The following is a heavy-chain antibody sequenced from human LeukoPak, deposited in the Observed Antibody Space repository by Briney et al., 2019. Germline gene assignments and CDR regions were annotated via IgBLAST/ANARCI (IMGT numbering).Heavy chain of an antibody. CDR3: ARIGRGLGGYSYGYWYYYYGMDV. CDR2: IKRDGSEK. D-gene: IGHD5-18*01. Sequence: GGSLRLSCAASGFTFSSYWMSWVRQAPGKGLEWVANIKRDGSEKYYVDSVKGRFTISRDNAKNSLYLQMNSLRAEDTAVYYCARIGRGLGGYSYGYWYYYYGMDVWGKGTTVTVSS. J-gene: IGHJ6*04. V-gene: IGHV3-7*03. CDR1: GFTFSSYW.